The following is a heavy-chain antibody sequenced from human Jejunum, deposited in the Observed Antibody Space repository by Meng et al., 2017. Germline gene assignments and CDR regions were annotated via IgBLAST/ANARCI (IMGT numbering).Heavy chain of an antibody. Sequence: QGPLVGAGGGVVQPGRSLRLSCAASGFNFHGYAMHWVRQGTGKGLEWVAGISFDGTETFYADSVKGRFTISRDNSKNTLFLQMIGLRAEDTAMYYCARSGGFSSEYPWGQGTLVTVSS. CDR3: ARSGGFSSEYP. J-gene: IGHJ5*02. D-gene: IGHD3-22*01. CDR2: ISFDGTET. CDR1: GFNFHGYA. V-gene: IGHV3-30*01.